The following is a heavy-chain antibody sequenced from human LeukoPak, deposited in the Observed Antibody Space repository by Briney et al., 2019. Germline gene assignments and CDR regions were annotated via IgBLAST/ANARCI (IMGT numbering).Heavy chain of an antibody. J-gene: IGHJ6*03. V-gene: IGHV3-7*01. D-gene: IGHD2-2*01. CDR3: AREAYCGGPSCFAVNYMDV. Sequence: GGSLRLSCVASGSGFTFSEFWMGWVRQAPGERLEWVANIKGDGSETYYVDSVKGRFTISRDNVKNSVYLQMNSLRADDTSMYRCAREAYCGGPSCFAVNYMDVWGKGTTVTVSS. CDR2: IKGDGSET. CDR1: GSGFTFSEFW.